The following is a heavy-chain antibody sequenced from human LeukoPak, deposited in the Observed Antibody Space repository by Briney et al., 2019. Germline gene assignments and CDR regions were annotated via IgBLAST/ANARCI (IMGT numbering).Heavy chain of an antibody. CDR1: GGSISSYY. V-gene: IGHV4-59*01. D-gene: IGHD1-26*01. J-gene: IGHJ4*02. CDR3: AREDGSYFGFDF. CDR2: IYNSGST. Sequence: SETLSLTCTVSGGSISSYYWNWIRQPPGKGLEWIGYIYNSGSTNYNPSLKSRVTISVDTSKNQFSLKLRSVTAADTAVYYCAREDGSYFGFDFWGQGTLVTVSS.